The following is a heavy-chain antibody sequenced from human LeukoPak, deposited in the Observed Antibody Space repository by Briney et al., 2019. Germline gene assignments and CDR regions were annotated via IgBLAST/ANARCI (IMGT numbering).Heavy chain of an antibody. CDR2: IIPIFGTA. CDR1: GYTFTSYA. D-gene: IGHD3-3*01. Sequence: SVKVSCKASGYTFTSYAITWVRQAPGQGLEWMGGIIPIFGTANYAQKFQGRVTITADESTSTAYMELSSLRSEDTAVYYCARSQYYDFWSGYSFDYWGQGTLVTVSS. CDR3: ARSQYYDFWSGYSFDY. V-gene: IGHV1-69*13. J-gene: IGHJ4*02.